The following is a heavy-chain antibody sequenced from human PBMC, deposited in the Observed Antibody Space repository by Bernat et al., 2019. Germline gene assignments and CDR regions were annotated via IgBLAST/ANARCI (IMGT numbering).Heavy chain of an antibody. CDR1: GFTFSSYG. V-gene: IGHV3-30*03. CDR3: AIIWLEQQLSSNDYFYYFQDV. Sequence: QVQLVESGGGVVQPGRSLRLSCAASGFTFSSYGMHWVRQAPGKGLAWEAVKSYDGSNKYYADSVKGRFTISRDNSKNALYLQMHSLRAEDTAVYYCAIIWLEQQLSSNDYFYYFQDVCDKGFTVTVSS. J-gene: IGHJ6*03. CDR2: KSYDGSNK. D-gene: IGHD6-13*01.